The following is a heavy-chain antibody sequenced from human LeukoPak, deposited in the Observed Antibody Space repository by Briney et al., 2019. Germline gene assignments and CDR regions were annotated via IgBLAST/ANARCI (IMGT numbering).Heavy chain of an antibody. CDR2: ISYDEANK. D-gene: IGHD2-8*01. Sequence: GGSLRLSCAASGFNFSVYVMHWVRQAPGKGLDCGAVISYDEANKYYADSVEGRFTISRDNSKNTLYLQMNSLRPDDTAIYYCARDSLYCTDAGCHRNWVDPWGQGTLVTVSS. J-gene: IGHJ5*02. CDR3: ARDSLYCTDAGCHRNWVDP. V-gene: IGHV3-30-3*01. CDR1: GFNFSVYV.